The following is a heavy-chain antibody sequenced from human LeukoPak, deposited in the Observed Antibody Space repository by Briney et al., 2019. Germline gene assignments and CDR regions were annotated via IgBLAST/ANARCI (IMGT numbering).Heavy chain of an antibody. CDR2: IYYTGST. D-gene: IGHD3-10*01. Sequence: SETLSLTCTVSGDSVNSGSYYWSWIRQPPGKGLEWIGNIYYTGSTNYAPPFRGRVTISLDTSKNHFSLKLTSVTAADTAVYHCASGDFDNWGQGTLVTVSS. V-gene: IGHV4-61*03. J-gene: IGHJ4*02. CDR1: GDSVNSGSYY. CDR3: ASGDFDN.